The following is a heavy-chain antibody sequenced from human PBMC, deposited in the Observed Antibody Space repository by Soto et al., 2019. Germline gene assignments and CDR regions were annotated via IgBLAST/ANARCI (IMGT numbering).Heavy chain of an antibody. D-gene: IGHD3-10*01. CDR3: ARAHRGITMVRGVISQAYYYGMDV. J-gene: IGHJ6*02. CDR2: INPSGGST. V-gene: IGHV1-46*03. CDR1: GYTFTSYY. Sequence: GASVKVSCKASGYTFTSYYMHWVRQAPGQGLEWMGIINPSGGSTSYAQKFQGRVTMTRDTSTSTVYMELSSLRSEDTAVYYCARAHRGITMVRGVISQAYYYGMDVWGQGTTVTVSS.